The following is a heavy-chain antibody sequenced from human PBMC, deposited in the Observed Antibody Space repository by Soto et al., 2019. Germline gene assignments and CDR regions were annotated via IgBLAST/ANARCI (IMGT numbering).Heavy chain of an antibody. V-gene: IGHV3-21*06. CDR2: ISTTGNYI. CDR3: AIPRHRAA. J-gene: IGHJ5*02. Sequence: GGSLRLSCAASGFTFSSYTMNWVRQAPGKGLEWVSTISTTGNYINYVDSVKGRFTVSRDNAKNLLYLHLNRLRADDTGVYYCAIPRHRAAWGQGTLVTVS. CDR1: GFTFSSYT.